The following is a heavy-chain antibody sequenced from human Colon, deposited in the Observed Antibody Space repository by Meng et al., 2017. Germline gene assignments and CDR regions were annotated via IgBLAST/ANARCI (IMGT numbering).Heavy chain of an antibody. J-gene: IGHJ4*02. CDR1: GFTFSTYW. Sequence: EAELVEAGGCIVQAGGSLTLSCAASGFTFSTYWMHWVRQTPGKGLVWVSRINGDGSSTSYADSVKGRFTISRDNAKNTLYLQMSSLTADDTAVYYCTRDFDAPTNCWGQGTLVTVSS. V-gene: IGHV3-74*01. CDR2: INGDGSST. CDR3: TRDFDAPTNC.